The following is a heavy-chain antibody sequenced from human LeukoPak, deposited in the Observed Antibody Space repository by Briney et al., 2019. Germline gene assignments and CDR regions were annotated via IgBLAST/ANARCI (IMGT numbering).Heavy chain of an antibody. CDR2: IGDTT. V-gene: IGHV3-23*01. D-gene: IGHD3-3*01. CDR3: AKDIQRITIFGVAPDY. Sequence: GGSLRLSCAASGFTFSIYAMSWVRQAPGKGLEWVSAIGDTTYYADSVEGRFTISRDNSKNTLYLQMNSLRAEDTAVYYCAKDIQRITIFGVAPDYWGQGTLVTVSS. J-gene: IGHJ4*02. CDR1: GFTFSIYA.